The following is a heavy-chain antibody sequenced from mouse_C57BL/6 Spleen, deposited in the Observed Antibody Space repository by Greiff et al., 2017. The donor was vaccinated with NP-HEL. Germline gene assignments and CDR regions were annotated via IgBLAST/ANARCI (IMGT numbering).Heavy chain of an antibody. CDR1: GYSITSGYY. CDR2: ISYDGSN. Sequence: EVKLQESGPGLVKPSQSLSLTCSVTGYSITSGYYWNWIRQFPGNKLEWMGYISYDGSNNYNPSLKNRISITRDTSKNQFFLKLNSVTTEDTATYYCARDYYGSSTFAYWSQGTLVTVSA. J-gene: IGHJ3*01. D-gene: IGHD1-1*01. CDR3: ARDYYGSSTFAY. V-gene: IGHV3-6*01.